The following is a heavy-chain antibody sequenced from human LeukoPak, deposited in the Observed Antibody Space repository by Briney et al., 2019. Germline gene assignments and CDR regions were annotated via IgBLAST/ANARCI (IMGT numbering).Heavy chain of an antibody. V-gene: IGHV3-21*01. CDR3: ARTANFAAGYYIDY. CDR2: ISGSSRHK. J-gene: IGHJ4*02. CDR1: GFTFSSYT. Sequence: GGSLRLSCAASGFTFSSYTMNWVRQAPGKGLEWVSSISGSSRHKYYADSVKGRFTISRDNSKNSLYLQMNSLRAEDTAVYYCARTANFAAGYYIDYWGQGTLVTVSS. D-gene: IGHD6-13*01.